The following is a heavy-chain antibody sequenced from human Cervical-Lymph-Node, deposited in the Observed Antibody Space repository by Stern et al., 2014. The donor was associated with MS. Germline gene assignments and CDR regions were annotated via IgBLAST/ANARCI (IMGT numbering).Heavy chain of an antibody. CDR1: GGSISSYY. Sequence: QVQLQELGPGLVKPSETLSLTCTVSGGSISSYYWSWIRQPPGKGLEWIGYIYYSGSTNYNPSFKSLVTISEDPAKNQFSLKLSSVTAADTAVYYCASLGYCSSISCYPNWFDPWGQGTLVTVSS. V-gene: IGHV4-59*01. CDR3: ASLGYCSSISCYPNWFDP. D-gene: IGHD2-2*01. CDR2: IYYSGST. J-gene: IGHJ5*02.